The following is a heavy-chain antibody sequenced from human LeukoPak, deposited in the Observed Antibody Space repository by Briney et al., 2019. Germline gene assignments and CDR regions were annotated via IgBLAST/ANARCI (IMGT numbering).Heavy chain of an antibody. CDR3: ARVNAGGRGNWYVGCNDY. D-gene: IGHD4-23*01. CDR1: GFTFSTYA. Sequence: GGSLRLSCAASGFTFSTYAMHWVRQAPGKGLEWVAIISYDGSSKYYADSVRGRLTISRDNSRNTLYLQMNGLRGEDTGVYYCARVNAGGRGNWYVGCNDYWGQGSLVTVSS. V-gene: IGHV3-30*04. J-gene: IGHJ4*02. CDR2: ISYDGSSK.